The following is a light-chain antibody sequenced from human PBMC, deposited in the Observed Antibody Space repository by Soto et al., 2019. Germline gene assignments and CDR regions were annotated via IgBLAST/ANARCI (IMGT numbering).Light chain of an antibody. CDR2: DVN. Sequence: QSALTQPRSVSGSPVQAVTISCTGTSSDVGGYNYVSWYQQHPGKAPKLMIYDVNKRPSGVPDRFSGSKSGNTASLTISGLQAEDEADYYCCSYAGSYPYVFGTGTKLTVL. J-gene: IGLJ1*01. CDR3: CSYAGSYPYV. CDR1: SSDVGGYNY. V-gene: IGLV2-11*01.